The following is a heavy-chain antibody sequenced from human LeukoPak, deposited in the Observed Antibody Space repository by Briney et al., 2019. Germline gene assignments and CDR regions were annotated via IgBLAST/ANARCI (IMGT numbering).Heavy chain of an antibody. CDR1: GYSENFYG. D-gene: IGHD2-8*01. Sequence: GASVKVSCKTSGYSENFYGITWVRQVAGQGLEWMGWISAQHGQTEYAPKSQDRVTMTTDTYTNTAYLELRSLRSDDTAVYYCAGSLGYCTSNVCYLKYWGQGTLVTVSS. J-gene: IGHJ4*02. V-gene: IGHV1-18*01. CDR3: AGSLGYCTSNVCYLKY. CDR2: ISAQHGQT.